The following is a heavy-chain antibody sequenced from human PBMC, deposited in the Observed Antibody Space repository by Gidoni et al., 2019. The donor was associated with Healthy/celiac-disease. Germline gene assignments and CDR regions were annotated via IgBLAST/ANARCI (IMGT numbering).Heavy chain of an antibody. CDR3: AKDSIAAAGWTSQHDAFDI. CDR1: GFTFSSYA. J-gene: IGHJ3*02. Sequence: EVQLLESGGGLVQPGGSLRLSCAASGFTFSSYAMSWVRQAPGKGLEWVSAISGSGGSTYYADSVKGRFIISRDNSKNTLYLQMNSLRAEDTAVYYCAKDSIAAAGWTSQHDAFDIWGQGTMVTVSS. CDR2: ISGSGGST. V-gene: IGHV3-23*01. D-gene: IGHD6-13*01.